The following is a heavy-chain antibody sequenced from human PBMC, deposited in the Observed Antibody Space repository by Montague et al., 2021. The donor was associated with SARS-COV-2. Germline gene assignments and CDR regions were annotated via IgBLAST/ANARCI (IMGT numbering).Heavy chain of an antibody. CDR3: ARGEVGIIIIVVAVPGWFDP. D-gene: IGHD3-22*01. V-gene: IGHV4-34*01. CDR1: GGSSSGYY. J-gene: IGHJ5*02. Sequence: SETLSLTCAVYGGSSSGYYWSWIRQPPGKGLEWIGEINHSGSTNYNPSLKSRVTISVDTSKNQFSLKLSSVTAADTAVYYCARGEVGIIIIVVAVPGWFDPWGQGTLVTVSS. CDR2: INHSGST.